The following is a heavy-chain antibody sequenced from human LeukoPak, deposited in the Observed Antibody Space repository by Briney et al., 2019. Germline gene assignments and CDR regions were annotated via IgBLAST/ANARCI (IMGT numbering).Heavy chain of an antibody. V-gene: IGHV3-48*03. Sequence: GGSLRLSCAASGLTFSGYEMNWVRQAPGKGLEWVSYISRSGTIISYADSVRGRLTISRDNAKNSLYLQMNSLRAEDTAVYYCARERDDYYFDYWGQGTLVTVSS. CDR1: GLTFSGYE. CDR2: ISRSGTII. D-gene: IGHD3-3*01. CDR3: ARERDDYYFDY. J-gene: IGHJ4*02.